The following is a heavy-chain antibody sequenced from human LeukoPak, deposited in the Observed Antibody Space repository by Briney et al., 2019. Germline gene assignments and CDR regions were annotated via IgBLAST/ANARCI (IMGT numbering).Heavy chain of an antibody. J-gene: IGHJ5*02. V-gene: IGHV1-8*01. CDR1: GYTLTSYD. Sequence: ASVKVSCKASGYTLTSYDINWVRQATGQGLEWMGWMNPNRGNTGYAQKFQGRVTMTRNTSISTAYMELSSLRSEDTAVYYCARGGYDFWSGPNNWFDPWGQGTLVTVSS. CDR3: ARGGYDFWSGPNNWFDP. CDR2: MNPNRGNT. D-gene: IGHD3-3*01.